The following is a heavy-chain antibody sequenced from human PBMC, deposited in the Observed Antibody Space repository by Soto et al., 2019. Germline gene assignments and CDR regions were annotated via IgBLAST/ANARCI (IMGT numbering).Heavy chain of an antibody. D-gene: IGHD3-16*01. CDR1: GFTVSNNY. V-gene: IGHV3-66*01. CDR3: AAYSHKGY. Sequence: EEQLVESGGDLVQPGGSLRLSCAASGFTVSNNYMSWVRQAPGKGLEWVSLIYSGGSTYYADSVKGRFTISRDSYKNTLYLQMNRLRAEETAMYYCAAYSHKGYWGQGTLVTVSS. J-gene: IGHJ4*02. CDR2: IYSGGST.